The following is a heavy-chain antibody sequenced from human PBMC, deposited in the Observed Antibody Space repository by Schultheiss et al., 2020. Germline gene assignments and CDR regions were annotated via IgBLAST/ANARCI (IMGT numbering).Heavy chain of an antibody. D-gene: IGHD2-15*01. V-gene: IGHV3-30*04. CDR2: ISYDGSNK. CDR1: GFTFSSYA. J-gene: IGHJ1*01. Sequence: GGSLRLSCAASGFTFSSYAMSWVRQAPGKGLEWVAVISYDGSNKYYADSVKGRFTISRDNSKNSLYLQMNSLRAEDTAVYYCARGRAGMVARPFQHWGQGTLVTVSS. CDR3: ARGRAGMVARPFQH.